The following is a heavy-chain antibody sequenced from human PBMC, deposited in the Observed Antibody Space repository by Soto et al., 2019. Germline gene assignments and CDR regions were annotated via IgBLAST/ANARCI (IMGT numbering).Heavy chain of an antibody. D-gene: IGHD2-21*02. J-gene: IGHJ6*02. CDR1: GGSISRYY. CDR3: ARDLWGYCGTDCYPLDV. CDR2: LYNAGST. Sequence: QVRLQESGPGLVKPSETLSLTCTVSGGSISRYYWSWIRQPPGKGLEWIGYLYNAGSTIYNPSRESRVTISVDMSQNQFSLNLNYVTAADTAVYYCARDLWGYCGTDCYPLDVWGQGTTVTVSS. V-gene: IGHV4-59*01.